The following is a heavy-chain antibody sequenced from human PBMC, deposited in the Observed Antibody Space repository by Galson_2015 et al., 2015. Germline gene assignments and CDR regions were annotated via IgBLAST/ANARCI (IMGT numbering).Heavy chain of an antibody. CDR3: ARVAAGGHDGDDY. D-gene: IGHD5-12*01. Sequence: CAISGDSVSSHSAAWNGVRQSPSRGREWLGRTYYRTKWYTDYAVSVISRITINPDTSKNQVSLQLNSVTPEDTAVYYCARVAAGGHDGDDYWGQGTLVTVTS. CDR1: GDSVSSHSAA. V-gene: IGHV6-1*01. CDR2: TYYRTKWYT. J-gene: IGHJ4*02.